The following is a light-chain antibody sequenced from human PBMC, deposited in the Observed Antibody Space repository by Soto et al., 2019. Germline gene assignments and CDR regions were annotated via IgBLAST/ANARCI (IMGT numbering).Light chain of an antibody. CDR2: EVS. J-gene: IGLJ2*01. CDR3: SSYAGSNNVV. CDR1: SSDVGGYNY. V-gene: IGLV2-8*01. Sequence: QSALTQPPSASGSPGQSVTISCTGTSSDVGGYNYVSWYQQHPGKAPKLMIYEVSKRPSGVPDRFSGSKSGNTASLTVSGLQAEDEADYSGSSYAGSNNVVFGGGTKVTVL.